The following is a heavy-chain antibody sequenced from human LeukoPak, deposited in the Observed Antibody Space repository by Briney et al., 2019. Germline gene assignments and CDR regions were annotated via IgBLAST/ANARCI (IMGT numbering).Heavy chain of an antibody. J-gene: IGHJ6*03. D-gene: IGHD2-2*01. CDR2: IIPIFGTA. CDR3: ARSLYCSSTSCFPYYYYMDV. CDR1: GGTFSSYA. Sequence: EASVKVSCKASGGTFSSYAISWVRQAPGQGLEWMGGIIPIFGTANYAQKFQGRVTITTDESTSTAYMELSSLRSEDTAVYYCARSLYCSSTSCFPYYYYMDVWGKGTTVTVSS. V-gene: IGHV1-69*05.